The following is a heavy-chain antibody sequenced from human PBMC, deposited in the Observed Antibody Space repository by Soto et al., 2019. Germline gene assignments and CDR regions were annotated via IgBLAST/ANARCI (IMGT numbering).Heavy chain of an antibody. Sequence: QVQLVQSGAEVKKPGSSEKVSCKASGGTFSSYAISWVRQAPGLGLEWMGGIIPIFGTANYAQKFQGRVTITADESTSTAYMELSSLRSEDTAVYYCAREGGSGNYRYYAMDVWGQGTTVTVSS. D-gene: IGHD3-10*01. CDR1: GGTFSSYA. V-gene: IGHV1-69*12. J-gene: IGHJ6*02. CDR3: AREGGSGNYRYYAMDV. CDR2: IIPIFGTA.